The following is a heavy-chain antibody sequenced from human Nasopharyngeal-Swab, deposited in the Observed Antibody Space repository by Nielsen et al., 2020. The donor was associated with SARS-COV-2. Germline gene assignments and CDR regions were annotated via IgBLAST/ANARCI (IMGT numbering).Heavy chain of an antibody. Sequence: GGSLRLSCAASGFTFHYYAMNWVPQAPGKGLEWVAGISVTGGTTWYADFARGRFTISRDNSKNTVFLQMDSLRVDDTAIYYCAKGENGGDPWGQGTLVTVSS. CDR1: GFTFHYYA. CDR3: AKGENGGDP. V-gene: IGHV3-23*01. D-gene: IGHD2-8*01. CDR2: ISVTGGTT. J-gene: IGHJ5*02.